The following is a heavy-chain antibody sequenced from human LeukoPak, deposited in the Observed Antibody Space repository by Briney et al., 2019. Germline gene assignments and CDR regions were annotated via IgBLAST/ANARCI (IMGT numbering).Heavy chain of an antibody. D-gene: IGHD1-26*01. J-gene: IGHJ6*03. CDR1: GFTFSSYA. CDR2: ISSNGGST. CDR3: VVSPVGEYYYYYYMDV. V-gene: IGHV3-64*01. Sequence: GGSLRLSCAASGFTFSSYAMHWVRQAPGKGLEYVSAISSNGGSTYYANSVKGRLTISRDNSKNTLYLQMGSLRAEDMAVYYCVVSPVGEYYYYYYMDVWGKGTTVTVSS.